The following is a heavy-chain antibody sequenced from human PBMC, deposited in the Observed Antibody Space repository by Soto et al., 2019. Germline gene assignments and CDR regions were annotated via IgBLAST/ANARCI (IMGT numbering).Heavy chain of an antibody. V-gene: IGHV3-66*01. J-gene: IGHJ6*03. D-gene: IGHD3-3*01. Sequence: EVQLVESGGGLVQPGGSLRLSCAASGFTVSSNYMSWVRQAPGKGLEWVSVIYSGGSTYYADSVKSRFTISRDNSKNTLYLHMNSLRAEDTAVYYCARDVYDFWSGLSYYYYCMDVWGNEATVT. CDR2: IYSGGST. CDR3: ARDVYDFWSGLSYYYYCMDV. CDR1: GFTVSSNY.